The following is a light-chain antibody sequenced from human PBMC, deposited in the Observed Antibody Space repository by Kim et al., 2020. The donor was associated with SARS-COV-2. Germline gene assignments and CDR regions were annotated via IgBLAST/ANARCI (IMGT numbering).Light chain of an antibody. CDR3: CSYGGTVTFDVI. Sequence: QSALTQPASVSGSPGQSITVSCTGTSSNVGNYNFVSWYQQLPSKAPKLLIYQVTKRPSGVSNRFSGSKSGNTASLTISGLQAEDEADYYCCSYGGTVTFDVIFGGGTQLTVL. CDR2: QVT. CDR1: SSNVGNYNF. V-gene: IGLV2-23*02. J-gene: IGLJ2*01.